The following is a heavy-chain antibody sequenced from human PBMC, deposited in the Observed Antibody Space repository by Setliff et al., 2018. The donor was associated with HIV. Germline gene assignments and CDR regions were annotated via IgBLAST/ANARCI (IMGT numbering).Heavy chain of an antibody. CDR1: GGSISSSGYY. Sequence: SETLSLTCTVSGGSISSSGYYWGWIRQPPGKGLEWIGNMYYSGSTDYNPSLKSRVTMSVDTSKNQFSLKLSSVTAADTAVYYCARDYSGWYYFDCWGQGTLVTVSS. V-gene: IGHV4-39*07. CDR3: ARDYSGWYYFDC. CDR2: MYYSGST. J-gene: IGHJ4*02. D-gene: IGHD6-19*01.